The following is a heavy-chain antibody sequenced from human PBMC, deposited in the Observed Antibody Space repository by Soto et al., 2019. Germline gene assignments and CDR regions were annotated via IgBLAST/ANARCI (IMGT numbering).Heavy chain of an antibody. Sequence: QVQLVQSGAEVKKPGSSVKVSCKASGGTFSSYAISWVRQAPGQGLEWMGGIIPVSGTANYAQKFQCRVTITGDESTSKAYMELSSLRSEDTGVDYCARAPPKGRNGNYAVLEYWGQGNLGTVSS. V-gene: IGHV1-69*01. D-gene: IGHD1-7*01. CDR1: GGTFSSYA. CDR3: ARAPPKGRNGNYAVLEY. J-gene: IGHJ4*02. CDR2: IIPVSGTA.